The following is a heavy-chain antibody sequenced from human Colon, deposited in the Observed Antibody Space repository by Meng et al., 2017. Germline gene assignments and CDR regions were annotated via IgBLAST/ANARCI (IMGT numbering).Heavy chain of an antibody. J-gene: IGHJ3*02. CDR2: INPNSGGT. CDR3: ARDVWWTDEAFDI. D-gene: IGHD4/OR15-4a*01. Sequence: ASVKVSCKASGYTFTGYYMHWVRQAPGQGLEWMGRINPNSGGTNYAQKFQGRVTMTRDTSISTAYMELSRLRSDDTAVYYCARDVWWTDEAFDIWGQGTMVTVSS. V-gene: IGHV1-2*06. CDR1: GYTFTGYY.